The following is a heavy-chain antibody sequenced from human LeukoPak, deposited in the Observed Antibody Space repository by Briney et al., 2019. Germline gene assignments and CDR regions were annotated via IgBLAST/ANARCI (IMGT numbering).Heavy chain of an antibody. V-gene: IGHV3-7*01. D-gene: IGHD6-19*01. CDR1: GFTFSSYW. CDR2: INQDGSEK. J-gene: IGHJ6*02. Sequence: GGSLRLSCAASGFTFSSYWMSWVRQAPGKWLEWVANINQDGSEKYYVDAAKGLFSISRDNAKNSLYLQMNSLRAEDTAVYYCARDPYSSGWPSYYYYGMDVWGQGNTVTVSS. CDR3: ARDPYSSGWPSYYYYGMDV.